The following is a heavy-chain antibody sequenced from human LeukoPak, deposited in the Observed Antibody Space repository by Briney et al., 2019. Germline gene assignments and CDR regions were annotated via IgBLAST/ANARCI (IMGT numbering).Heavy chain of an antibody. V-gene: IGHV3-21*01. D-gene: IGHD1-26*01. Sequence: EPGGSLRLSCAASGFTFSSYSMNWVRQAPGKGLEWVSSISSSSSYIYYADSVKGRFTISRDNAKNSLYLQMNSLRAEDTAVYYCARSSSGSYPDYLDYWGQGTLVTVSS. CDR2: ISSSSSYI. J-gene: IGHJ4*02. CDR1: GFTFSSYS. CDR3: ARSSSGSYPDYLDY.